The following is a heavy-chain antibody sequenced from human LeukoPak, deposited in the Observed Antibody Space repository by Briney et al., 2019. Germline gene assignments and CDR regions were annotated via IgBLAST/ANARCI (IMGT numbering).Heavy chain of an antibody. J-gene: IGHJ4*02. CDR2: IKSDGSRT. CDR1: GFAFSTYW. CDR3: ARDRGYTQDY. D-gene: IGHD5-12*01. Sequence: GGSLRLSCAASGFAFSTYWMHWVRQAPGKGLVWVSHIKSDGSRTTYADSVRGRSTVSRDNAKNTLYLQMNSLRAEDTAVYYCARDRGYTQDYWGQGTLVSVSS. V-gene: IGHV3-74*01.